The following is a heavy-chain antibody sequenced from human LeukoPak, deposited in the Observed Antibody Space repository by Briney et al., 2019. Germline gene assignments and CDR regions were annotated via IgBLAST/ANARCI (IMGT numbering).Heavy chain of an antibody. CDR1: GGSISNYY. D-gene: IGHD3-3*01. J-gene: IGHJ4*02. CDR3: ATDGGVYDFSDY. CDR2: IHYSGRT. V-gene: IGHV4-59*01. Sequence: SETLSLTCTVSGGSISNYYWSWIRQPPGKGLEWIGYIHYSGRTNYNPSLKSRVTISVDTSKNHFSLQLSSVTAADTAVYYCATDGGVYDFSDYWGQGALVTVSS.